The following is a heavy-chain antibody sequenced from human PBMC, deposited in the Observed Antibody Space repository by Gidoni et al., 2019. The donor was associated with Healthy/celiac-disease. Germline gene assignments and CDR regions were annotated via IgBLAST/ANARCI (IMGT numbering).Heavy chain of an antibody. J-gene: IGHJ6*02. CDR3: ASGGQLVPTVYYYYYGMDV. Sequence: QVQLVQSGAEVKKPGSSGKVSCKAAGGTFSSYAISWVRQAPGQALEWMGGSIPIFGTANYAQKFQGRVTITADKSTSTAYMELSSLRSEDTAVYYCASGGQLVPTVYYYYYGMDVWGQGTTVTVSS. CDR2: SIPIFGTA. V-gene: IGHV1-69*06. CDR1: GGTFSSYA. D-gene: IGHD6-6*01.